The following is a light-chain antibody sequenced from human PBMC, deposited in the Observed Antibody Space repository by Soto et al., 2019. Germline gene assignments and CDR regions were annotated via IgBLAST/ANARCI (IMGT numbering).Light chain of an antibody. CDR2: GAS. CDR1: QSVSSNF. J-gene: IGKJ4*01. Sequence: DIVLTQSPGTLSLSPGERATLSCSASQSVSSNFLAWYQQKPGQAPRLLMYGASTRATGIPDRFSGSGSGNGFTLTNSSLEPKDFGQYFCQNYCSPPFTFGGGTKIEVK. V-gene: IGKV3-20*01. CDR3: QNYCSPPFT.